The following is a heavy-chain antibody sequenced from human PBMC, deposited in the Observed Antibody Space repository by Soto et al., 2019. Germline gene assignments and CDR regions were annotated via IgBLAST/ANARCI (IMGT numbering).Heavy chain of an antibody. J-gene: IGHJ4*02. V-gene: IGHV3-53*01. D-gene: IGHD5-12*01. CDR2: IYSGGNT. CDR3: ARVLVGYSGYDGH. Sequence: EVQLVESGGGLIQPGGSLRLSCAASGFTVSNSYMSWVRQAPGKGLEWVSVIYSGGNTYYADSVKGRFTISRDNSKNTLYLQMNSLRAEDTAVYYCARVLVGYSGYDGHWGQGTLVTVSS. CDR1: GFTVSNSY.